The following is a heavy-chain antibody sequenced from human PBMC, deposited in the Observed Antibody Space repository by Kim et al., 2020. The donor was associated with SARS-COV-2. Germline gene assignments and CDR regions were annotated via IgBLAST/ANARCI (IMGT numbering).Heavy chain of an antibody. V-gene: IGHV1-3*01. CDR2: NT. CDR3: ARGSGWAFDY. D-gene: IGHD6-19*01. J-gene: IGHJ4*02. Sequence: NTKCSRKFQGRVTITRDTSASTAYVELTSLRSEDTAMYYCARGSGWAFDYWGQGTLVTVAS.